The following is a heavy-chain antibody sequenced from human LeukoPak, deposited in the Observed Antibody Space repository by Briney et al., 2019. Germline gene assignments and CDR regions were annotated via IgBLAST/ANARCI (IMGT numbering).Heavy chain of an antibody. D-gene: IGHD2-2*01. J-gene: IGHJ2*01. V-gene: IGHV4-34*01. CDR1: GGSFSGYY. CDR2: INHSGST. Sequence: PSETLSLTCAVYGGSFSGYYWSWIRQPPGKGLEWIGEINHSGSTNYNPSLKSRVTISVDTSKNQFSLKLSSVTAADTAVYYCARTYVPPWYFDLWGRGTLVTVSS. CDR3: ARTYVPPWYFDL.